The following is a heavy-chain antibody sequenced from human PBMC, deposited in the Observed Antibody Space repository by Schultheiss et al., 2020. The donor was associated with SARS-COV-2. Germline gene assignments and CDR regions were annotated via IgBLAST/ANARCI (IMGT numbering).Heavy chain of an antibody. J-gene: IGHJ6*02. CDR2: IYYSGNT. Sequence: SETLSLTCTVSGGSISSGSYYWSWIRQPPGKGLEWIGSIYYSGNTYYNPSLKSRLSISVDTSKNQFSLELTSLTPADTAVYYCAREFRYGMDVWGLGTAVTVSS. CDR1: GGSISSGSYY. V-gene: IGHV4-39*07. CDR3: AREFRYGMDV.